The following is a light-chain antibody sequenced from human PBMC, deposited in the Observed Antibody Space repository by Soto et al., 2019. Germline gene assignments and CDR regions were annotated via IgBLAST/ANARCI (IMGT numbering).Light chain of an antibody. V-gene: IGLV2-14*01. CDR1: SSDVGGYNY. Sequence: QSAVTQPASVSGSRGQSFTISCTGTSSDVGGYNYVSWYQQHPGKAPKLMIYDVSNRPSGVSNRFSGSKSGNTASLTISGLQAEDEADYYCSSYTSSSTLNYVFGTGNKVTVL. CDR3: SSYTSSSTLNYV. J-gene: IGLJ1*01. CDR2: DVS.